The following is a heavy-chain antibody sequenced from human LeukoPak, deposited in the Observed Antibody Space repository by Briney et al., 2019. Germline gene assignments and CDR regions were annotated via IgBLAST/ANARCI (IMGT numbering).Heavy chain of an antibody. V-gene: IGHV3-23*01. D-gene: IGHD1-26*01. CDR2: ISNGGGST. CDR3: AKGGSYAPLDY. J-gene: IGHJ4*02. Sequence: PGGSLRLSCAASRFTFSNSAMTWVRQAPGKGLERVSAISNGGGSTIYTDSVKGRFTISRDNSKNTLYLQMNSLRAEDTAVYYCAKGGSYAPLDYWGQGTLVTVSS. CDR1: RFTFSNSA.